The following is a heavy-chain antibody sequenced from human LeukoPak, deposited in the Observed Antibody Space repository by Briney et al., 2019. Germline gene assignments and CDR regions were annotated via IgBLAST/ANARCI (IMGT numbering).Heavy chain of an antibody. V-gene: IGHV3-11*01. Sequence: PGGSLRLSCAASGFTFSDYYMSWIRQVPGKGLEWVSYISSSGSTIYYADSVKGRFTISRDNAKNSLYLQMNSLRAEDTAVYYCARDTGGDYVWGSYRYYFDSWGQGTLVTVSS. CDR1: GFTFSDYY. CDR2: ISSSGSTI. J-gene: IGHJ4*02. D-gene: IGHD3-16*02. CDR3: ARDTGGDYVWGSYRYYFDS.